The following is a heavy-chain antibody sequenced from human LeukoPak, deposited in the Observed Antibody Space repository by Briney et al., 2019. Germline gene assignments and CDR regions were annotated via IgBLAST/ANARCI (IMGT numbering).Heavy chain of an antibody. CDR1: GFTFNRYW. J-gene: IGHJ4*02. V-gene: IGHV3-74*01. CDR3: VSRNYGSSPFDY. Sequence: GGSLRLSCAASGFTFNRYWMHWVRQAPGKGLVWVSRISSDGSNTNYADSVEGRFTISRDNAENTLYLQMDSLTAEDTAVYFCVSRNYGSSPFDYWGQGTLVTVSS. D-gene: IGHD4-17*01. CDR2: ISSDGSNT.